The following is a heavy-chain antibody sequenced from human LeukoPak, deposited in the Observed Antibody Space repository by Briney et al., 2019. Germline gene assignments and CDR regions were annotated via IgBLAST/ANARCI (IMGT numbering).Heavy chain of an antibody. D-gene: IGHD1-26*01. Sequence: GESLKISCKASGYSFTTYWIGWVRQMPGKGLEWMGIIYPGDSDTRYSPSFQGQVTISADKSISTAYLQWSSLKASDTAMYYCARSPFGWDSAFDYWGQGTLVTVSS. V-gene: IGHV5-51*01. CDR2: IYPGDSDT. J-gene: IGHJ4*02. CDR3: ARSPFGWDSAFDY. CDR1: GYSFTTYW.